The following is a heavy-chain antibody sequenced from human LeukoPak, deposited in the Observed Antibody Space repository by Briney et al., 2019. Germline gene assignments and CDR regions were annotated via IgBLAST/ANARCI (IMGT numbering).Heavy chain of an antibody. Sequence: PSETLSLTCAVSGGAISSYYWSWIRQPPGKGLEWIEYIYYSGSTNYNPSLKSRVTISVDTSKNQFSLKLSSVTAADTAVYYCARDASAFDIWGQGTMVTVSS. CDR3: ARDASAFDI. CDR1: GGAISSYY. J-gene: IGHJ3*02. V-gene: IGHV4-59*01. CDR2: IYYSGST.